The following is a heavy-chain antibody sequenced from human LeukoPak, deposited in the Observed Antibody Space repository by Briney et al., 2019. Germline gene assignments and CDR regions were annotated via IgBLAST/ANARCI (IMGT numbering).Heavy chain of an antibody. J-gene: IGHJ4*02. CDR3: ASRLIVGATGLDY. V-gene: IGHV4-59*08. CDR2: IYHSGST. Sequence: SETLSLTCTVSGGSINSYYWSWIRQPPGKGLEWIGSIYHSGSTYYNPSLKSRVTISVDTSKNQFSLKLSSVTAADTAVYYCASRLIVGATGLDYWGQGTLVTVSS. D-gene: IGHD1-26*01. CDR1: GGSINSYY.